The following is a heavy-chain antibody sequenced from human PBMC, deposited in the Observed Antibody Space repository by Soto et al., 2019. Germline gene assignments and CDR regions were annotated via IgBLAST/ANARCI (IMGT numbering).Heavy chain of an antibody. CDR1: GGTFSSYA. V-gene: IGHV1-69*13. J-gene: IGHJ1*01. CDR2: IIPIFGTA. D-gene: IGHD2-15*01. CDR3: PRDGSCSGSSSYAPEYFQH. Sequence: SVKVSCKASGGTFSSYAISWVRQAPGQGLEWMGGIIPIFGTANYAQKFQGRVTITADEFSSTAYMELSSLRSADTDVDYCPRDGSCSGSSSYAPEYFQHWGQGTLVTASS.